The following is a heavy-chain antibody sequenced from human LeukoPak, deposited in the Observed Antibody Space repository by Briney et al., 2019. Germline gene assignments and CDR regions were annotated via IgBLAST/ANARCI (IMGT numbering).Heavy chain of an antibody. CDR2: ISDSGDCT. CDR1: GFTFSSYA. V-gene: IGHV3-23*01. Sequence: PGGSLRLSCTASGFTFSSYAMSWVRQAPGKGLEWVSPISDSGDCTYYADSVKGRFTISRDNSKNTVYLQMNSLRAEDTAVYYCAKGGRGYSYGSLDYWGQGTLVFVSS. CDR3: AKGGRGYSYGSLDY. J-gene: IGHJ4*02. D-gene: IGHD5-18*01.